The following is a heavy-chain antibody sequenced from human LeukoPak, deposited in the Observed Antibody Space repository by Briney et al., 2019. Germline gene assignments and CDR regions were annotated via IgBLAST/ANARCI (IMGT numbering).Heavy chain of an antibody. CDR2: IYYSGST. V-gene: IGHV4-59*01. J-gene: IGHJ3*02. Sequence: PSETLSLTCTVSGGSISIYYWSWIRQPPGKGLEWIGYIYYSGSTNYNPSLKSRVTISVDTSKNQFSLKLSSVTAADTAVYYCARVGGASDAFDIWGQGTMVTVSS. CDR3: ARVGGASDAFDI. CDR1: GGSISIYY. D-gene: IGHD1-26*01.